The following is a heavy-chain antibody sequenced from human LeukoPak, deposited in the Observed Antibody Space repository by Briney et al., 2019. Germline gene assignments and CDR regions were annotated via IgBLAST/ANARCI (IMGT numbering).Heavy chain of an antibody. CDR2: INPADSET. CDR1: GYKLTNNW. Sequence: GESPKISCKISGYKLTNNWIGWVRQVPGKGLEWMGVINPADSETRYSPSFQGPVTISADKSMNTAYLQWTTVQASDTAMYYCARQRCVSGRCYHTNVFDIWGQGTMVTISS. D-gene: IGHD2-15*01. CDR3: ARQRCVSGRCYHTNVFDI. J-gene: IGHJ3*02. V-gene: IGHV5-51*01.